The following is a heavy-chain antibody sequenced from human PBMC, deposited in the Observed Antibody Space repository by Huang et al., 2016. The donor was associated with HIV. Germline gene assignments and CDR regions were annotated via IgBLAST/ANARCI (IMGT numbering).Heavy chain of an antibody. CDR1: GYTFTNYY. CDR3: ARGFGINYNHEAFDV. Sequence: QIQLAQSGAEVKKPGASVKVSCKASGYTFTNYYINWVRPASGQGLEWMGWMNPKSGNVGYTKKFQCRVAILRNSSINTSYVEVTSLTSEDTAVYYCARGFGINYNHEAFDVWGQGTMVTVSS. V-gene: IGHV1-8*01. CDR2: MNPKSGNV. D-gene: IGHD3-10*01. J-gene: IGHJ3*01.